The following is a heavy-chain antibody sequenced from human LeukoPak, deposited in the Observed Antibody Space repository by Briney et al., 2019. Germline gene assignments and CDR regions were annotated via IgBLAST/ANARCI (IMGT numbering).Heavy chain of an antibody. D-gene: IGHD2-15*01. V-gene: IGHV1-18*01. CDR2: ISAYNGNT. J-gene: IGHJ3*02. CDR3: ARDSSVVGYCSGGSCPSAFDI. Sequence: GASVKVSCKASGYTFTSYGISWVRQAPGQGLEWMGWISAYNGNTNYAQKLQGRVTMTTDTSTSTAYMELRSLRSYDTAVYYCARDSSVVGYCSGGSCPSAFDIWGQGTMVTV. CDR1: GYTFTSYG.